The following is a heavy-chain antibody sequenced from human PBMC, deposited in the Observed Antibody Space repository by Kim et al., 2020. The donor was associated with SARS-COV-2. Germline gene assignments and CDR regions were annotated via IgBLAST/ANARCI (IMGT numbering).Heavy chain of an antibody. Sequence: GGSLRLSCAASGFTFSSYAMSWVRQAPGKGLEWVSAISGSGGSTYYADSVKGRFTISRDNSKNTLYLQMNSLRAEDTAVYYCAKERRITIFGVSSPTWFDPWGQGTLVTVSS. CDR1: GFTFSSYA. CDR2: ISGSGGST. CDR3: AKERRITIFGVSSPTWFDP. D-gene: IGHD3-3*01. V-gene: IGHV3-23*01. J-gene: IGHJ5*02.